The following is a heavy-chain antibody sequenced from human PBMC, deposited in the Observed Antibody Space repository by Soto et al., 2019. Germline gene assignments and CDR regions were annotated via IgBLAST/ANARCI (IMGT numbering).Heavy chain of an antibody. D-gene: IGHD3-10*01. CDR3: ANLWGDGHNFGQDYNRMDV. Sequence: QVQMVESGGGVVQPGRSLRLSCAASGFSFENYGMHWVRQAPGRGLEWVAIIWYDGSLQYYAAAVKGRFTISRDNSKNTLYLEMKSLRAEDTAVYYCANLWGDGHNFGQDYNRMDVW. CDR2: IWYDGSLQ. J-gene: IGHJ6*01. V-gene: IGHV3-33*06. CDR1: GFSFENYG.